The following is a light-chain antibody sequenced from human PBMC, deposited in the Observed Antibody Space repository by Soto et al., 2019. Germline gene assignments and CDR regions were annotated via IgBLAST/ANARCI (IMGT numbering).Light chain of an antibody. Sequence: ALTQPASVSGSTCQSIPISCAGTNSYVGGYNYVSWYQQHPGKAPKLIICDVSNRPSGVSSRFSGSKSGNTASLIISGLQAEDEADYYCSSFAGTSYVFGTGTKVTVL. CDR2: DVS. J-gene: IGLJ1*01. CDR1: NSYVGGYNY. CDR3: SSFAGTSYV. V-gene: IGLV2-14*01.